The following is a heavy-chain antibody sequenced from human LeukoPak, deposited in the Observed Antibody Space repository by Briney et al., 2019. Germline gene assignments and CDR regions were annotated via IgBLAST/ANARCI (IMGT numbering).Heavy chain of an antibody. CDR1: GGTFSSYA. Sequence: SVKVSCKASGGTFSSYAISWVRQAPGQGLEWMGGIIPIFGTANYAQKFQGRVTITTDESTSTAYMELSSLRSEDTAVYYCARGRTPNPYDTLDYYYYMDVWGKGTTVTVSS. V-gene: IGHV1-69*05. J-gene: IGHJ6*03. D-gene: IGHD3-9*01. CDR3: ARGRTPNPYDTLDYYYYMDV. CDR2: IIPIFGTA.